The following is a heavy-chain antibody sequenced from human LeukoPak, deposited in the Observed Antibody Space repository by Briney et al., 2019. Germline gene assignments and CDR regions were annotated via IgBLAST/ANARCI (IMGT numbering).Heavy chain of an antibody. J-gene: IGHJ4*02. CDR1: GGSFSGYY. Sequence: SETLSLTCAVYGGSFSGYYWNWIRQSPGKGLEWIGEINHNGSTNYNPSLKSRVTMSVDTSKNQFSLKLNSVTAADTAVYYCATYHYDGSGYSVYWGQGTLVTVFS. CDR2: INHNGST. CDR3: ATYHYDGSGYSVY. V-gene: IGHV4-34*01. D-gene: IGHD3-22*01.